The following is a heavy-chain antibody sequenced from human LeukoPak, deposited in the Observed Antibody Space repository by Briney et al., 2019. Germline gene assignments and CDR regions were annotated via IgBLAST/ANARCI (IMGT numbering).Heavy chain of an antibody. Sequence: GGSLRLSCAASGFTFSNAWMSWVRQAPGKGLEWVGRIKSKTDGGTTDYAAPVKGRFTISSDDSKNTLYLQMNSLKTEDTAVYYCTTEMAKGAFDIWGQGTMVTVSS. CDR1: GFTFSNAW. CDR2: IKSKTDGGTT. D-gene: IGHD5-24*01. CDR3: TTEMAKGAFDI. V-gene: IGHV3-15*01. J-gene: IGHJ3*02.